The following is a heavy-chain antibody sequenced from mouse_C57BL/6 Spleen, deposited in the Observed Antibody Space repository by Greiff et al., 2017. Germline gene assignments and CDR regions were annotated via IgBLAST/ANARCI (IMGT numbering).Heavy chain of an antibody. CDR1: GYTFTDYY. CDR2: INPNNGGT. Sequence: EVKLMESGPELVKPGASVKISCKASGYTFTDYYMNWVKQSHGKSLEWIGDINPNNGGTSYNQKFKGKATLTVDKSSSTAYMELRSLTAEDSAVYYCAMGLPRYWGQGTTLTVSS. D-gene: IGHD2-4*01. J-gene: IGHJ2*01. CDR3: AMGLPRY. V-gene: IGHV1-26*01.